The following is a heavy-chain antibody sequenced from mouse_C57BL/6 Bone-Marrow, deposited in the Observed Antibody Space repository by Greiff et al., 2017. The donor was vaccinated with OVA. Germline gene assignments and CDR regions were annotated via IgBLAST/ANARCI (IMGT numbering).Heavy chain of an antibody. Sequence: EVKLMESEEGLVQPGSSMKLSCTASGFTFSDYYMAWVRQVPEKGLEWVANINYDGSSTYYLDSLKSRFIISRDNAKNILYLQMSSLKSEDTATYYCARDLSGGYGYYYAMDYWGQGTSVTVSS. V-gene: IGHV5-16*01. CDR1: GFTFSDYY. CDR3: ARDLSGGYGYYYAMDY. CDR2: INYDGSST. D-gene: IGHD2-2*01. J-gene: IGHJ4*01.